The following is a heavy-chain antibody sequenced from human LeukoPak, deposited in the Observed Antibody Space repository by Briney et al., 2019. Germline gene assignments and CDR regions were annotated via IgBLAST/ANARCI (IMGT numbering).Heavy chain of an antibody. Sequence: GGSLRLSCVASGFTFSNYWMHWVRQPPGKGLVWVSRICVDGRTTNYADSVKGRFTISRDNAKNTVYLEMNSLSVEDMATYYCIRDFRSADLWGQGTLVTVTS. V-gene: IGHV3-74*01. CDR1: GFTFSNYW. J-gene: IGHJ5*02. CDR2: ICVDGRTT. CDR3: IRDFRSADL.